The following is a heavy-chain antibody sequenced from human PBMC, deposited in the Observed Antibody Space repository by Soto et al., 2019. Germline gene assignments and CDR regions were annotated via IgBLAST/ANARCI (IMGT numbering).Heavy chain of an antibody. CDR1: GGTFSTYS. CDR3: ARSQGGEFQLLYAFDI. D-gene: IGHD1-26*01. CDR2: IITMFGST. Sequence: QVQLVQSGAEVKKPGSSVKVSCKASGGTFSTYSVSWVRQAPGQGLEWMGGIITMFGSTKYAQTFQDRVTVTVQQSTSTVYMELSSLRSDDTAVYYCARSQGGEFQLLYAFDIWGQGTKVTVSS. J-gene: IGHJ3*02. V-gene: IGHV1-69*01.